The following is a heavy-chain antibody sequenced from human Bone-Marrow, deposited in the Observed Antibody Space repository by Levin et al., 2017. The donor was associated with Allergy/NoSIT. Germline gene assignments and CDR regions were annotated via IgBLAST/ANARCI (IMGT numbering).Heavy chain of an antibody. Sequence: GGSLRLSCAASGFTFSTYAMSWVRQAPGKGLEWVSAITESGHATYYVDSVKGRFTISRDNSKNTLFLQMNSLRAEDTAVYYCARDSRFPTDRFDSWGQGTLVTVCS. CDR3: ARDSRFPTDRFDS. CDR2: ITESGHAT. D-gene: IGHD3-22*01. J-gene: IGHJ4*02. CDR1: GFTFSTYA. V-gene: IGHV3-23*01.